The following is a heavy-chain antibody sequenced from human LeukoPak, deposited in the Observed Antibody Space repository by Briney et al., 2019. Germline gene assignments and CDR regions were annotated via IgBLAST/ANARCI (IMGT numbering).Heavy chain of an antibody. J-gene: IGHJ4*02. Sequence: SETLSLTCAVYGGSFSGYYWSWIRQHPGKGLEWIGEINHSGSTNYNPSLKSRVTISVDTSKNQFSLKLSSVTAADTAVYYCARIRVGLFSRWLHSFDYWGQGTLVTVSS. CDR2: INHSGST. D-gene: IGHD6-19*01. CDR1: GGSFSGYY. CDR3: ARIRVGLFSRWLHSFDY. V-gene: IGHV4-34*01.